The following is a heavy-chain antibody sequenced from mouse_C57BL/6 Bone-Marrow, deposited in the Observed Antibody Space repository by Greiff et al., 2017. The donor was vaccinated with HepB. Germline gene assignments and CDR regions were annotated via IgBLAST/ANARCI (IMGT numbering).Heavy chain of an antibody. V-gene: IGHV14-4*01. J-gene: IGHJ4*01. D-gene: IGHD1-1*01. CDR2: IYPENGDT. CDR3: TMDYGSSYDAMDY. CDR1: GFNIKDDY. Sequence: VQLKESGAELVRPGASVKLSCTASGFNIKDDYMHWVKQRPEQGLEWIGWIYPENGDTEYASKFQGKATITADTSSNTAYLQLSSLTSEDTAVYYCTMDYGSSYDAMDYWGQGTSVTVSS.